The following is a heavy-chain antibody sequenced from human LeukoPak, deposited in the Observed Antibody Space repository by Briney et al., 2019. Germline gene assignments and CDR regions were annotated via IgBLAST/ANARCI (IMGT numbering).Heavy chain of an antibody. CDR2: IYYSGST. CDR1: GGSISSYY. CDR3: ARGQSNYAYYYYYYMDV. V-gene: IGHV4-30-4*08. J-gene: IGHJ6*03. Sequence: SETLSLTCTVSGGSISSYYWSWIRQPPGKGLEWIGYIYYSGSTYYNPSLKSRVTISVDTSKNQFSLKLSSVTAADTAVYYCARGQSNYAYYYYYYMDVWGKGTTVTVSS. D-gene: IGHD4-11*01.